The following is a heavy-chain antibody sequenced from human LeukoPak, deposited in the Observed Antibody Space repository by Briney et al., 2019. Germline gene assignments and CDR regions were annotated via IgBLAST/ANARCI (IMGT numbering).Heavy chain of an antibody. D-gene: IGHD3-3*01. Sequence: GGSLRLSCAASGFTFDDYAMHWVRQAPGEGLEWVSLISGDGGSTYYADSVKGRFTISRDNSKNSLYLQMNSLRTEDTALYYCAEDMLAHYDFWSGYPFDPWGQGTLVTVSS. V-gene: IGHV3-43*02. CDR3: AEDMLAHYDFWSGYPFDP. CDR2: ISGDGGST. CDR1: GFTFDDYA. J-gene: IGHJ5*02.